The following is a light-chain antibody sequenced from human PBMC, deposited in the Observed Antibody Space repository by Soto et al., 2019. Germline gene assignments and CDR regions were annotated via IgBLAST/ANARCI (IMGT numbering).Light chain of an antibody. Sequence: QSVLTQPPSVSGAPGQRVTISCTGNSSNIGTGYDVHWYQLLPRTAPKLLIYGNNNRPSGVPDRFSASRSGTSASLAITGLQAEDEAEYYCQSYDSSLSASVVFGGGTKLTVL. J-gene: IGLJ2*01. CDR3: QSYDSSLSASVV. CDR1: SSNIGTGYD. V-gene: IGLV1-40*01. CDR2: GNN.